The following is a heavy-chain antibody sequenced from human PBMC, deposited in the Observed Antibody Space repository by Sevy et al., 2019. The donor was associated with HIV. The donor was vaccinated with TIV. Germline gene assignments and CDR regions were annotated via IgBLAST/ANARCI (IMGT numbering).Heavy chain of an antibody. CDR2: IYSGGST. CDR1: GLSVTSNY. V-gene: IGHV3-53*01. J-gene: IGHJ4*02. CDR3: ARALIGYSHGPYFDY. Sequence: GGSLRLSCAASGLSVTSNYMTWVRQAPGKGLEWVSIIYSGGSTYYADSVKGRFTISRDNSKSTLYLQMNSLRVEDTAEYYCARALIGYSHGPYFDYRGQGTTVTVSS. D-gene: IGHD5-18*01.